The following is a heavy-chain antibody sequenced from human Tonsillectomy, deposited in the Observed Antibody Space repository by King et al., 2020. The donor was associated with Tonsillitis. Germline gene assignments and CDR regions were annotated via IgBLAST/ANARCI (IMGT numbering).Heavy chain of an antibody. J-gene: IGHJ4*02. V-gene: IGHV4-59*01. Sequence: VQLQESGPGLVKPSETLSLTCTVSGGSISTYFWNWIRQPPGKGLECIGSIYYIGSTNYNPSLKSRVTISLDTSKHQFSLRLSSVTAADPAVYYCARDHFGGFDSWGQGTLVTVSS. CDR2: IYYIGST. D-gene: IGHD3-16*01. CDR3: ARDHFGGFDS. CDR1: GGSISTYF.